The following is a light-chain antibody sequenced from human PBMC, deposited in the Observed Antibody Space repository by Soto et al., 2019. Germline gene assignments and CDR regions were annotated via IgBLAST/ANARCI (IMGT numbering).Light chain of an antibody. CDR2: DVS. CDR3: CSYAGSYTYV. J-gene: IGLJ1*01. CDR1: SSDVGGYNY. V-gene: IGLV2-11*01. Sequence: QSALTQPRSVSGSPGQSVTISCTGTSSDVGGYNYVSWCQQHPGKAPKLMIYDVSKRPSGVPDRFSGSKSGSTASLTISGLQAEDEADYFCCSYAGSYTYVFGTGTKVTVL.